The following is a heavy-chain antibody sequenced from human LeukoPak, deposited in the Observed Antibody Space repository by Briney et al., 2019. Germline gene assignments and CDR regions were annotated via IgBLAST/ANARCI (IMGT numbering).Heavy chain of an antibody. CDR2: IYPSDSDT. Sequence: GESLKISCKGSGYSFSNYWIGWVRQMPGKGLEWMGIIYPSDSDTKYSPSFQGQVTISADKSISTAYLQWSSLKASDTAMYYCARQTAARGYYYYYMDVWGKGTAVTVSS. V-gene: IGHV5-51*01. J-gene: IGHJ6*03. D-gene: IGHD6-6*01. CDR1: GYSFSNYW. CDR3: ARQTAARGYYYYYMDV.